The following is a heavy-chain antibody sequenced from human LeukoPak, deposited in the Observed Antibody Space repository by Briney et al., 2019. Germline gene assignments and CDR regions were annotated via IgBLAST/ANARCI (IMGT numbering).Heavy chain of an antibody. Sequence: PGGSLRLSCAASGFTFSSYSMNWVRQAPGKGLEWVSSISSSSSYMYYADSVKGRFTISRDNAKNSLYLQMNSLRAEDTAVYYCARDVDTAMVFDYWGQGTLVTVSS. CDR1: GFTFSSYS. CDR2: ISSSSSYM. CDR3: ARDVDTAMVFDY. V-gene: IGHV3-21*01. J-gene: IGHJ4*02. D-gene: IGHD5-18*01.